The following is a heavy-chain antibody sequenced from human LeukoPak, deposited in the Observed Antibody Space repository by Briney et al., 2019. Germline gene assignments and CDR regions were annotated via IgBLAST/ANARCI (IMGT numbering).Heavy chain of an antibody. CDR3: ARGLSSSWYSNWFDP. D-gene: IGHD6-13*01. V-gene: IGHV3-20*04. CDR1: GFTFDDYG. CDR2: INWNGGST. J-gene: IGHJ5*02. Sequence: GGSLRLSCAASGFTFDDYGMSWVRQAPGKGLEWVSGINWNGGSTGYADSVKGRFTISRDNAKNSLYLQMNSLRAEDTALNYCARGLSSSWYSNWFDPWGQGTLVTVSS.